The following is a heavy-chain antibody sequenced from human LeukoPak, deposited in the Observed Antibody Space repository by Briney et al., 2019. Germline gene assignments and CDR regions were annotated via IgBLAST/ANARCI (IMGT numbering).Heavy chain of an antibody. CDR2: IIPIFGTA. Sequence: SVKVSFKASGGTFSSYAISWVRQAPGQGLEWMGGIIPIFGTANYAQKFQGRVTITTDESTSTAYMELSSLRSEDTAVYYCASHPCSSTSCYTGYYYMDVWGKGTTVTVSS. CDR1: GGTFSSYA. V-gene: IGHV1-69*05. J-gene: IGHJ6*03. CDR3: ASHPCSSTSCYTGYYYMDV. D-gene: IGHD2-2*02.